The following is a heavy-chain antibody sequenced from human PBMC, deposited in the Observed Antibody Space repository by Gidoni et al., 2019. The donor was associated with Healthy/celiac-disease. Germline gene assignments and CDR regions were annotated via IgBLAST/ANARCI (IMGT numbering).Heavy chain of an antibody. CDR2: ISAYNGNT. CDR1: GYTFTSYG. Sequence: QLMQSGAEVKKPGASVKVSCKASGYTFTSYGISWVRQAPGQGLEWMGWISAYNGNTNYAQKLQGRVTMTTDTSTSTAYMELRSLRFDDTAVYYCANIVHCGGDCYSDYWGQGTLVTVSS. CDR3: ANIVHCGGDCYSDY. V-gene: IGHV1-18*04. J-gene: IGHJ4*02. D-gene: IGHD2-21*02.